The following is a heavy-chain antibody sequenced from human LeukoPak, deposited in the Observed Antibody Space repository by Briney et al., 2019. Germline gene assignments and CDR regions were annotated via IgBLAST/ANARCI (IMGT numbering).Heavy chain of an antibody. D-gene: IGHD5-18*01. CDR2: IYYSGST. Sequence: SETLSLTCTVSGGSISSSSYYWGWIRQPPGKGLEWIGSIYYSGSTYYNPSLKSRVTISVDTSKNQFSLKLSSVTAADTAVYFCARSRREVDTTMVDYSYYYYMDVWGKGTTVTVSS. V-gene: IGHV4-39*07. J-gene: IGHJ6*03. CDR3: ARSRREVDTTMVDYSYYYYMDV. CDR1: GGSISSSSYY.